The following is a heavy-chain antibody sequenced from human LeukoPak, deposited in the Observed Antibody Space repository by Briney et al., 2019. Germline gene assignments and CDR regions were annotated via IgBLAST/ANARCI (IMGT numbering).Heavy chain of an antibody. CDR2: IYYSGRT. Sequence: SETLSLTCTVSGGSISSSSYYWGWIRQPPGKGLEWIGSIYYSGRTYYNPSLKSRVTISVDTAKNTFSLKLSSVTAADTALYYCARGPRRITIFGVVIIDRFFDCWGQGTLVTVSS. V-gene: IGHV4-39*07. J-gene: IGHJ4*02. D-gene: IGHD3-3*01. CDR3: ARGPRRITIFGVVIIDRFFDC. CDR1: GGSISSSSYY.